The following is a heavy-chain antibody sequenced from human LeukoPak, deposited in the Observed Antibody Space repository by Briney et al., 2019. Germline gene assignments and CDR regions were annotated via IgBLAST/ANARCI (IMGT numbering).Heavy chain of an antibody. D-gene: IGHD2/OR15-2a*01. J-gene: IGHJ4*02. CDR1: GFTFNNAW. CDR3: TTDSGLSAVSTNGY. CDR2: IRSKTVGGTT. V-gene: IGHV3-15*01. Sequence: NPGGSLRLSCAASGFTFNNAWMSWVRQAPGKGLEWVGLIRSKTVGGTTDYAAPVKGRFTISRDDSENTLFLQMNSLKTEDTAVYYCTTDSGLSAVSTNGYWGQGSLVTVSS.